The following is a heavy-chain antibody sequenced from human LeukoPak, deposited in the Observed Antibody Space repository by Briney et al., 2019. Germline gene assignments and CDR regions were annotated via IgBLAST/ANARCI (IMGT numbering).Heavy chain of an antibody. Sequence: GGSLRLSCAASGFTVNNNYMSWVRQPPGKGLEWVSVIYNDGGTSYSDSVKGRFIISRDYSKNKLYLQMNSLTADDTAIYYCAKDSSGPAFWGQGTLVTVSS. D-gene: IGHD6-19*01. J-gene: IGHJ4*02. CDR2: IYNDGGT. CDR3: AKDSSGPAF. V-gene: IGHV3-53*01. CDR1: GFTVNNNY.